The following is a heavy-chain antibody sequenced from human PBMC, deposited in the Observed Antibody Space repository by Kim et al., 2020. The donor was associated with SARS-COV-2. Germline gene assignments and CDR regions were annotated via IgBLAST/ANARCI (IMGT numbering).Heavy chain of an antibody. J-gene: IGHJ5*02. CDR2: IYSGGST. D-gene: IGHD3-10*01. Sequence: GGSLRLSCAASGFTVSSNYMSWVRQAPGKGLEWVSVIYSGGSTYYADSVKGRFTISRHNSKNTLYLQMNSLRAEDTAVYYCARAEYYYGSGSYLWFDPWGQGTLVTVSS. CDR3: ARAEYYYGSGSYLWFDP. CDR1: GFTVSSNY. V-gene: IGHV3-53*04.